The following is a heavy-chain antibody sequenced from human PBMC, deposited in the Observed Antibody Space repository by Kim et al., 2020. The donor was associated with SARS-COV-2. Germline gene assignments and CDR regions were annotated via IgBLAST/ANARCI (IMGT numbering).Heavy chain of an antibody. D-gene: IGHD4-17*01. CDR3: ARSRYGDYSGDY. V-gene: IGHV4-34*01. CDR1: GGSFSGYY. J-gene: IGHJ4*02. Sequence: SETLSLTCAVYGGSFSGYYWSWIRQPPGKGLEWIGEINHSGSTNYNPSLKSRVTISVDTSKNQFSLKLSSVTAADTAVYYCARSRYGDYSGDYWGQGTLVTVSS. CDR2: INHSGST.